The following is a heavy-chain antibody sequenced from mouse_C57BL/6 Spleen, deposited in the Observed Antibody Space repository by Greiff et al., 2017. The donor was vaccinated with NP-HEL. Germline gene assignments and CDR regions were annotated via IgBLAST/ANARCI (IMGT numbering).Heavy chain of an antibody. Sequence: DVMLVESGGGLVKPGGSPKLSCAASGFTFSDYGMHWVRQAPEKGLEWVAYISSGSSTIYYADTVKGRFTISRDNAKNTLFLQMTSLRSEDTAMYYCARDYGLHFDYWGQGTTLTVSS. J-gene: IGHJ2*01. D-gene: IGHD1-1*02. CDR1: GFTFSDYG. CDR2: ISSGSSTI. CDR3: ARDYGLHFDY. V-gene: IGHV5-17*01.